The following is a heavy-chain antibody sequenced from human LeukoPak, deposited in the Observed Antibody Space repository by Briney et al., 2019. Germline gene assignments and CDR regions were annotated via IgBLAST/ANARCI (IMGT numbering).Heavy chain of an antibody. CDR2: IYYSGST. V-gene: IGHV4-59*01. J-gene: IGHJ6*02. CDR1: GGSISSYY. CDR3: AGCSSGRCYGMDV. D-gene: IGHD2-2*01. Sequence: PSETLSLTCTVSGGSISSYYWSWIRQPPGKGLEWIGYIYYSGSTNYNPSLKSRVTISVDTSKNQFSLKLSYVTAADTAVYYCAGCSSGRCYGMDVWGQGTTATVSS.